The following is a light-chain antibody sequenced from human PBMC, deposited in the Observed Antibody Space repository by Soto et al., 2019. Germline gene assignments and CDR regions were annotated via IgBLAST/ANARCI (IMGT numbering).Light chain of an antibody. CDR3: QQSHSTPLT. J-gene: IGKJ4*01. CDR1: QNIDTY. CDR2: AAS. Sequence: DLQLTQSPSSLSASVGDRVTITCRTSQNIDTYLNWYHQKPGEAPKLLIYAASSLQNGVPVRFSGRGSGTGFTLTISGLQPEDFGTYYCQQSHSTPLTFGGGTKVEVQ. V-gene: IGKV1-39*01.